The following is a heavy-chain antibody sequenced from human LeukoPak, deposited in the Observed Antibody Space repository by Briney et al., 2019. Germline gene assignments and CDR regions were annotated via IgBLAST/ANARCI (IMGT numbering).Heavy chain of an antibody. CDR3: ASRWDVTGEPC. J-gene: IGHJ4*02. CDR1: GGSISSCTW. V-gene: IGHV4-4*02. D-gene: IGHD7-27*01. Sequence: SETLSLTCTVSGGSISSCTWWTWVRQPPGRGLEWIGEMSRDGTTNYNPSLESRVTVSPDETNNQFSLNLYSVTAADTAVYFCASRWDVTGEPCWGQGTLVTVSP. CDR2: MSRDGTT.